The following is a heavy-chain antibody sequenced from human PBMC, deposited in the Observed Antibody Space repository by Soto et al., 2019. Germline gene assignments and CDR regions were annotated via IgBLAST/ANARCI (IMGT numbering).Heavy chain of an antibody. D-gene: IGHD4-17*01. CDR3: ARGMTTVTTQGDYYYYYGMDV. CDR1: GGTFSSYA. Sequence: SVKVSCKASGGTFSSYAISWVRQDTGQGLEWMGGIIPIFGTANYAQKFQGRVTITADESTSTAYMELSSLRSEDTAVYYCARGMTTVTTQGDYYYYYGMDVGGQGTTVTVSS. CDR2: IIPIFGTA. V-gene: IGHV1-69*13. J-gene: IGHJ6*02.